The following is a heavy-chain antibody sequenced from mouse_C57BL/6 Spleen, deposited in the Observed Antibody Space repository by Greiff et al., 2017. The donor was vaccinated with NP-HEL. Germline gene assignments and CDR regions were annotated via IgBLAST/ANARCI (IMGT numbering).Heavy chain of an antibody. CDR3: AREVTGDWYFEV. CDR1: GYAFSSSW. D-gene: IGHD4-1*01. Sequence: QVQLQQSGPELVKPGASVKISCKASGYAFSSSWMNWVKQRPGTGLEWIGRIYPGDGDTNYNGKFKGKATLTADKSSSTAYMQLSSLTSEDSAVYFCAREVTGDWYFEVWGTGTTVTVSS. J-gene: IGHJ1*03. CDR2: IYPGDGDT. V-gene: IGHV1-82*01.